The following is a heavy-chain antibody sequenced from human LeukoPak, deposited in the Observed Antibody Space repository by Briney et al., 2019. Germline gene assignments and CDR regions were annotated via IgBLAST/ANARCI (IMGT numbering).Heavy chain of an antibody. CDR2: IYHIGST. J-gene: IGHJ4*02. D-gene: IGHD6-13*01. CDR3: ARTYSSSWYPTPHFDL. Sequence: PSETLSLTCTVSGGSISSGGSYYWTWIRQPPGMGLEWIGFIYHIGSTYYNPSLKSRVTMSVDRSKNQFSLRLSSVTAADTAVYYCARTYSSSWYPTPHFDLWGQGSLVTVSS. CDR1: GGSISSGGSYY. V-gene: IGHV4-30-2*01.